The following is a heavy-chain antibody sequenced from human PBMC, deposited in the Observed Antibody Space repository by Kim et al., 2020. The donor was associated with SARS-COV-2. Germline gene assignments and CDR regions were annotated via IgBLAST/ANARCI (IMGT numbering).Heavy chain of an antibody. V-gene: IGHV1-69*04. Sequence: SVKVSCKASGGTFSSYAISWVRQAPGQGLEWMGRIIPILGIANYAQKFQGRVTITADKSTSTAYMELSSLRSEDTAVYYCASPAVDTAIKGWGQGTLVTVSS. CDR3: ASPAVDTAIKG. CDR2: IIPILGIA. CDR1: GGTFSSYA. D-gene: IGHD5-18*01. J-gene: IGHJ4*02.